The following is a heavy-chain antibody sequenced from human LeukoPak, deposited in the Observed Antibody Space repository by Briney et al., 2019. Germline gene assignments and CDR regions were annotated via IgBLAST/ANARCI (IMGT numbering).Heavy chain of an antibody. V-gene: IGHV1-69*05. CDR3: ARAGAAAGTGWFDP. CDR1: GGTFSSYA. CDR2: IIPIFGTA. D-gene: IGHD6-13*01. J-gene: IGHJ5*02. Sequence: SVKVSCKASGGTFSSYAISWVRQAPGQGLEWMGGIIPIFGTANYAQKFQGRVTITTDESTSTAYMELSSLRSEDAAVYYCARAGAAAGTGWFDPWGQGTLVTVSS.